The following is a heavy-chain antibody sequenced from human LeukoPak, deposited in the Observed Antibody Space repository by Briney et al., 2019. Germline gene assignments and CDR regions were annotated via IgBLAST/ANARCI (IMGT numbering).Heavy chain of an antibody. D-gene: IGHD2-21*02. Sequence: PGRSLRLSCAASGFTFSSYAMHWVRQAPGKGLEWVAVISYDGSNKYYADSVKGRFTISRDNSKNTLYLRMNSLRAEDTAVYYCARAIPSPYCGGDCYSGAFDYWGQGTLVTVSS. V-gene: IGHV3-30*04. CDR1: GFTFSSYA. J-gene: IGHJ4*02. CDR3: ARAIPSPYCGGDCYSGAFDY. CDR2: ISYDGSNK.